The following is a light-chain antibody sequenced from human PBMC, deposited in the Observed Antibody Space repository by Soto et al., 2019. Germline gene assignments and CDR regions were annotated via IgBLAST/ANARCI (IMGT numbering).Light chain of an antibody. CDR1: QSNNKW. CDR2: EVS. V-gene: IGKV1-5*03. CDR3: QHYSGHRAT. Sequence: DILLTQSPSTLSASVGDRVTISCRASQSNNKWLAWYQHKPGKAPNLLIYEVSTLHSGVPSRFSGSGSGTEFTLTISSLRPDDFATYYCQHYSGHRATFGQGTKVEI. J-gene: IGKJ1*01.